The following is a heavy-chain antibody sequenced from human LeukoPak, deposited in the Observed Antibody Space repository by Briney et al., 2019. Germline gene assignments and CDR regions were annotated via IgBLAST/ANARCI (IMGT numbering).Heavy chain of an antibody. CDR2: IYYSGST. CDR1: GGSISSYY. Sequence: SETLSLTCTVSGGSISSYYWSWIRQPPGKGLEWIGYIYYSGSTNYNPSLKSRVTISVDTSKNQFSLKLSSVTAADTAVYYCARQSDYDYVWWRDDAFDIWGQGTMVTVSS. D-gene: IGHD3-16*01. J-gene: IGHJ3*02. CDR3: ARQSDYDYVWWRDDAFDI. V-gene: IGHV4-59*12.